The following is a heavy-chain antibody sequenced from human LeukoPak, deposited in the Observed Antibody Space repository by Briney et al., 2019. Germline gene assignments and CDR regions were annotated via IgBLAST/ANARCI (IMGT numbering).Heavy chain of an antibody. CDR3: ARDRRYNTAPHDAFDI. CDR1: GGSISSSSYY. Sequence: SETLSLTCTVSGGSISSSSYYWGWIRQPPGKGLEWIGSIYYSGSTYYNPSLKSRVTISVDTSKNQFSLKLSSVTAADTAVCYCARDRRYNTAPHDAFDIWGQGTVVTISS. CDR2: IYYSGST. D-gene: IGHD1-14*01. J-gene: IGHJ3*02. V-gene: IGHV4-39*07.